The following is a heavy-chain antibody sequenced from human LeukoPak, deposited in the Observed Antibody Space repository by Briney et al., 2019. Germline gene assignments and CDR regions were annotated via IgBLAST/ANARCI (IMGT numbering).Heavy chain of an antibody. J-gene: IGHJ3*02. D-gene: IGHD3-3*01. CDR3: ASANYDFWSGHDAFDI. Sequence: GESLKISCKGSGYSFTSYWIGWVRQLPGKGLEWMGIIYPGDSDTRYSPSFQGQVTISADKSISTAYLQWSSLKASDTAMYYCASANYDFWSGHDAFDIWGQGTMVTVSS. V-gene: IGHV5-51*01. CDR2: IYPGDSDT. CDR1: GYSFTSYW.